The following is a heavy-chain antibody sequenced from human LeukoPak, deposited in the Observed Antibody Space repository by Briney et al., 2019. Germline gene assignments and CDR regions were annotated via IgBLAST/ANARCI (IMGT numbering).Heavy chain of an antibody. Sequence: SETLSLTCTVSGGSINSYYWSWIRQPPGKGVEWIGYIYYSGSTNYNPSLESRVTISVDTSKNQFSLKLSSVTAADTAAYYCAREIPGIVGATYFDYWGQGTLVTISS. CDR2: IYYSGST. J-gene: IGHJ4*02. V-gene: IGHV4-59*01. CDR1: GGSINSYY. D-gene: IGHD1-26*01. CDR3: AREIPGIVGATYFDY.